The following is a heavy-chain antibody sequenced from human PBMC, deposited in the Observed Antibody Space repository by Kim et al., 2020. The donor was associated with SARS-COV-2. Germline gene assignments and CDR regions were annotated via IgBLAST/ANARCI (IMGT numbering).Heavy chain of an antibody. J-gene: IGHJ5*02. CDR3: GRRGEMVRGVIIPGWFDP. V-gene: IGHV7-4-1*01. CDR2: INTNTGNP. D-gene: IGHD3-10*01. CDR1: GYTFSGYA. Sequence: ASVKVSCKASGYTFSGYAIHWVRQAPGQGLEWMGWINTNTGNPTYAQGFTGRFAFSLDTSVSTAYLHIASLKAEDTAVYFCGRRGEMVRGVIIPGWFDPWGQGTRVTVSS.